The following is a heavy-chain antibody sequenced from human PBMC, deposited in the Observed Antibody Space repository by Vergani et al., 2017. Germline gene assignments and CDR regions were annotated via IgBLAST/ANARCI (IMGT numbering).Heavy chain of an antibody. CDR2: IYYSGST. CDR1: GGSISSSSYY. Sequence: QLQLQESGPGLVKPSETLSLTCTVSGGSISSSSYYWGWIRQPPGKGLEWIGSIYYSGSTYYNPSLKSRVTISVDTSKNQFSLKLSSVTAADTAVYYCARIWFGATNGFDPWGQGTLVTVSS. V-gene: IGHV4-39*07. CDR3: ARIWFGATNGFDP. J-gene: IGHJ5*02. D-gene: IGHD3-10*01.